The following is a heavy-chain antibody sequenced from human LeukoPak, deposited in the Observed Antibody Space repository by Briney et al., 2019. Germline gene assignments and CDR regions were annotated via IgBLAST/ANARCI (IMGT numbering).Heavy chain of an antibody. Sequence: PGGSLRLSCAASGFTFSSYAMSWVRQAPGKGLEWVSGISGSASSTYYTDSVKGRFTISRDNSKNTLYLQMNSLTAEDTAVYYCEKFPGAQLSLYYYYYYMDVWGKGTTVTVSS. CDR3: EKFPGAQLSLYYYYYYMDV. J-gene: IGHJ6*03. V-gene: IGHV3-23*01. CDR2: ISGSASST. D-gene: IGHD1-1*01. CDR1: GFTFSSYA.